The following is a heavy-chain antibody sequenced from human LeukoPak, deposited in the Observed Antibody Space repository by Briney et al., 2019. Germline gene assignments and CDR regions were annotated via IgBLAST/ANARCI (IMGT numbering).Heavy chain of an antibody. V-gene: IGHV1-69*13. CDR2: IIPIFGTA. Sequence: ASVKVSCKASGGTFSSYAISWVRQAPGQGLEWMGGIIPIFGTANYAQKFQGRVTITADESTSTAYMELSSLRSEDTAVYYCARSLRFLEWLSFDYWGQGTLVTVSS. D-gene: IGHD3-3*01. CDR1: GGTFSSYA. J-gene: IGHJ4*02. CDR3: ARSLRFLEWLSFDY.